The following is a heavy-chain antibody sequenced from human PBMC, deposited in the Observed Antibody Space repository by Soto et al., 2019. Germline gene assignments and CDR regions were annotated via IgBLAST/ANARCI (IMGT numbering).Heavy chain of an antibody. CDR1: GGSISSYY. D-gene: IGHD3-10*01. Sequence: QVQLQESGPGLVKPSETLSLTCTVSGGSISSYYWSWIRQPPGKGLEWIGYIYYSGSTNYNPTLKSRVTISVDTSKNQFSLKLSSVTAADTAVYSWGGGSGRYWGQGTLVTVSS. V-gene: IGHV4-59*01. CDR2: IYYSGST. J-gene: IGHJ4*02. CDR3: GGGSGRY.